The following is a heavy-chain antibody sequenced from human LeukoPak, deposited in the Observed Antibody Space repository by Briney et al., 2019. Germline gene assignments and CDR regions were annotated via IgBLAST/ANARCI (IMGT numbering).Heavy chain of an antibody. V-gene: IGHV1-8*01. CDR1: GYTFTSYE. J-gene: IGHJ6*03. D-gene: IGHD6-13*01. CDR3: ARGARRRIAAAGQYYYHMDV. Sequence: ASVKVSCKAAGYTFTSYEINWVRQATGQGREGRGLMNPNRGKTGYAQKFQGRVTMPRNTSISTAYMELSSLRSEDTAVYYCARGARRRIAAAGQYYYHMDVWGKGTTVTISS. CDR2: MNPNRGKT.